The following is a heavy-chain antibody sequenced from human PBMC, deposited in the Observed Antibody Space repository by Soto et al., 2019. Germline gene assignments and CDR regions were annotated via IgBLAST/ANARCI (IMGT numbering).Heavy chain of an antibody. J-gene: IGHJ5*02. CDR2: IIPIFGTA. Sequence: SVKVSCKASGGTFSSYAIRWVRQAPGQGLEWMGGIIPIFGTANYAQKFQGRVTITADESTSTAYMELSSLRSEDTAVNYCAKGSGNDYWNWFDPWGQRTLGTVSS. CDR3: AKGSGNDYWNWFDP. V-gene: IGHV1-69*13. D-gene: IGHD5-12*01. CDR1: GGTFSSYA.